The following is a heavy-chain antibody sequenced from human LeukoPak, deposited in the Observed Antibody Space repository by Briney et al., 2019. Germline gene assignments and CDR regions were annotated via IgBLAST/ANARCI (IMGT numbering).Heavy chain of an antibody. V-gene: IGHV1-2*02. CDR1: GYTFTDYY. CDR3: ASLYYDSSGYSYDAFDI. D-gene: IGHD3-22*01. Sequence: ASVKVSCKASGYTFTDYYMHWVRQAPGQGLEWMGWINPNSGGTNYAQKFQGRVTMTRDTSISTAYMELSRLRSDDTAVYYCASLYYDSSGYSYDAFDIWGQGTMVTVSS. CDR2: INPNSGGT. J-gene: IGHJ3*02.